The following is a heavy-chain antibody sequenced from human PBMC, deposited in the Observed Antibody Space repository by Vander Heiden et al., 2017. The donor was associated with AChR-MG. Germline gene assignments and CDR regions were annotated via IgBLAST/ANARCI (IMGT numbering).Heavy chain of an antibody. J-gene: IGHJ1*01. V-gene: IGHV2-5*02. CDR1: GFSLSTSGVG. Sequence: QITLKESGPTLVKPTQTLTLTCTFSGFSLSTSGVGVGWIRQPPGKALEWLALIYWDDDKRYSPSLKSRLTITKDTSKNQVVLTMTNMDPVDTATYYCAHAVLLDIAAAGTAEYFQHWGQGTLVTVSS. D-gene: IGHD6-13*01. CDR3: AHAVLLDIAAAGTAEYFQH. CDR2: IYWDDDK.